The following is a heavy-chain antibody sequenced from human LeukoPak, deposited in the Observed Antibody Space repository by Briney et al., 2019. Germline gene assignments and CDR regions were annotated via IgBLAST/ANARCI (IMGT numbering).Heavy chain of an antibody. J-gene: IGHJ4*02. V-gene: IGHV3-53*05. CDR3: ASLPLYGGTFDY. Sequence: GGSLRLSCAASGFTVSSNYMSWVRQAPGKGLEWVSVLYSGGSTYYADSVKGRFTISRDNSKNTLYLQMNSLRAEDTAVYYCASLPLYGGTFDYWGQGTLVTVSS. CDR1: GFTVSSNY. CDR2: LYSGGST. D-gene: IGHD4/OR15-4a*01.